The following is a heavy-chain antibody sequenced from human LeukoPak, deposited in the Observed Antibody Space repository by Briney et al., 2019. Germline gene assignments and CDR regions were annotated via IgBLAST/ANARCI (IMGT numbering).Heavy chain of an antibody. J-gene: IGHJ4*02. V-gene: IGHV4-31*03. CDR3: ARESRTHYYDSSGYQYFDY. D-gene: IGHD3-22*01. Sequence: SETLSLTCTVSRGSISSGGYYWSWIRQHPGKGLEWIGYIYYSGSTYYNPSLKSRVTISVDPSKNQFSLKLSSVTAADTAVYYCARESRTHYYDSSGYQYFDYWGQGTLVTVSS. CDR1: RGSISSGGYY. CDR2: IYYSGST.